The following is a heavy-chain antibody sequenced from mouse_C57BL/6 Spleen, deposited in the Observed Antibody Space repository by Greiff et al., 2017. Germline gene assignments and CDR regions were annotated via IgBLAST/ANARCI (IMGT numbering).Heavy chain of an antibody. CDR3: ERKASYYYFDY. CDR2: IDPSDSYT. CDR1: GYTFTSYW. V-gene: IGHV1-59*01. D-gene: IGHD1-1*01. J-gene: IGHJ2*01. Sequence: VQLQQPGAELVRPGTSVKLSCKASGYTFTSYWMHWVKQRPGQGLEWIGVIDPSDSYTNYNQKFKGKATLTVDTSSSTAYMQLSSLTSEDSAVYDCERKASYYYFDYWGQGTTLTVSS.